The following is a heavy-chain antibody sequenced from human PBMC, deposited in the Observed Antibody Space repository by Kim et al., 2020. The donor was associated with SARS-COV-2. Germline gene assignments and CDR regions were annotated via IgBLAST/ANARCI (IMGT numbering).Heavy chain of an antibody. CDR3: AREYSSGWYHFDY. CDR2: IIPIFGTA. CDR1: GGTFSSYA. J-gene: IGHJ4*02. Sequence: SVKVSCKASGGTFSSYAISWVRQAPGQGLEWMGGIIPIFGTANYAQKFQGRVTITADESTSTAYMELSSLRSEDTAVYYCAREYSSGWYHFDYWGQGTLVTVSS. V-gene: IGHV1-69*13. D-gene: IGHD6-19*01.